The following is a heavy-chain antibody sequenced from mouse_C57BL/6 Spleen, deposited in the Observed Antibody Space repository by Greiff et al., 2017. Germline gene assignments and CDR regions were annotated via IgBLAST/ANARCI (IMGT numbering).Heavy chain of an antibody. CDR2: IDPSDSYT. J-gene: IGHJ1*03. CDR3: ARYYGSSYVGYFDV. V-gene: IGHV1-69*01. D-gene: IGHD1-1*01. Sequence: QVQLQQPGAELVMPGASVKLSCKASGYTFTSYWMHWVEQRPGQGLEWIGEIDPSDSYTNYNQKFKGKSTLTVDKSSSTAYMQLSSLTSEDSAVYYCARYYGSSYVGYFDVWGTGTTVTVSS. CDR1: GYTFTSYW.